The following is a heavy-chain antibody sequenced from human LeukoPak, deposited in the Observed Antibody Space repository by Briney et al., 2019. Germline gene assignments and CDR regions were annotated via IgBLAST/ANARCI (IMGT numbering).Heavy chain of an antibody. J-gene: IGHJ4*02. CDR2: ILYSGST. Sequence: SETLSLTCTVSGGSINSYYWSWIRQPPGKGLEWIGYILYSGSTNYNPSLKSRVTISVDTSKNQFSLKLSSVTAADTAVYYCARGGTMATVPLWGQGTLVTVSS. V-gene: IGHV4-59*08. CDR3: ARGGTMATVPL. D-gene: IGHD4-17*01. CDR1: GGSINSYY.